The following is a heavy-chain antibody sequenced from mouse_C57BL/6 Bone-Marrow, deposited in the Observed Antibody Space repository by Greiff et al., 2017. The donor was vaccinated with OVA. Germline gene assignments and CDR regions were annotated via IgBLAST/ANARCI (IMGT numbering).Heavy chain of an antibody. CDR3: ARRGFTTVVATRAWFAY. CDR1: GYTFTSYG. D-gene: IGHD1-1*01. Sequence: QVHVKQSGAELARPGASVKLSCKASGYTFTSYGISWVKQRTGQGLEWIGEIYPRSGNTYYNEKFKGKATLTADKSSSTAYMELRSLTSEDSAVYFCARRGFTTVVATRAWFAYWGQGTLVTVSA. V-gene: IGHV1-81*01. J-gene: IGHJ3*01. CDR2: IYPRSGNT.